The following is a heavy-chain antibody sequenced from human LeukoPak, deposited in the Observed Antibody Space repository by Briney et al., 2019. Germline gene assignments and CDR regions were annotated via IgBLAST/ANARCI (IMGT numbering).Heavy chain of an antibody. J-gene: IGHJ5*02. CDR2: ISHDGMNA. Sequence: GGSLRLSCAASGLHFSGTAMSWVRQAPGKGLEWVSAISHDGMNAYYAYSVKGRFTISRHNSKKTLSLELSSMTAADTGVYYCAKDGAQYSSGPECDPRGQGALVTVSP. D-gene: IGHD6-19*01. V-gene: IGHV3-23*01. CDR1: GLHFSGTA. CDR3: AKDGAQYSSGPECDP.